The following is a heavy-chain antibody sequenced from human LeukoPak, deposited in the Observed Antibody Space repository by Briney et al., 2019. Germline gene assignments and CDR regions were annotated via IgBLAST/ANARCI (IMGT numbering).Heavy chain of an antibody. J-gene: IGHJ5*02. CDR2: IDHSGST. CDR3: ARDWGRYSGYDYNWFDP. Sequence: SETLSLTCAVYGGSFSGYYWSWIRQPPGKGLEWIGEIDHSGSTNYNPSLKSRVTISVDTSKNQFSLKVSSMTAADTAVYFCARDWGRYSGYDYNWFDPWGQGTLVTVSS. CDR1: GGSFSGYY. V-gene: IGHV4-34*01. D-gene: IGHD5-12*01.